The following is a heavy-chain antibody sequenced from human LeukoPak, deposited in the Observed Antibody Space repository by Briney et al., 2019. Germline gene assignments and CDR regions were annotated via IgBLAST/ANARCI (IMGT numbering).Heavy chain of an antibody. CDR3: ARVFGSGLMYFDF. CDR2: ISSGGSYI. Sequence: PGGSLRLSCAASGFTFSSYTMKWIRQAPGKGLEWVSSISSGGSYIDYADSVKGRFTISRDNAKNSQYLQMNSLRAEDTAVYFCARVFGSGLMYFDFWGQGALVTVSS. D-gene: IGHD6-19*01. CDR1: GFTFSSYT. V-gene: IGHV3-21*01. J-gene: IGHJ4*01.